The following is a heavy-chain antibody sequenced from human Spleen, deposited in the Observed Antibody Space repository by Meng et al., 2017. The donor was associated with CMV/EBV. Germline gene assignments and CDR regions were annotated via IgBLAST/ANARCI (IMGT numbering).Heavy chain of an antibody. CDR3: AKDKIEGVGDY. V-gene: IGHV3-23*01. D-gene: IGHD3-22*01. CDR2: ISGSGGST. Sequence: GESLKISCAASGFTLSDYYMSWVRQAPGKGLEWVSAISGSGGSTYYADSVKGRFTISRDNSKNTLYLQMNSLRAEDTAVYYCAKDKIEGVGDYWGQGTLVTVSS. CDR1: GFTLSDYY. J-gene: IGHJ4*02.